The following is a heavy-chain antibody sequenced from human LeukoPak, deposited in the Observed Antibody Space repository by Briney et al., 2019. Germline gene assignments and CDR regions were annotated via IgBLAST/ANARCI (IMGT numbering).Heavy chain of an antibody. J-gene: IGHJ6*04. CDR2: LSLSGST. D-gene: IGHD5-18*01. Sequence: SETLSLTCAVYGGSFSDYYWSWIRQPPGKGLEWIGELSLSGSTNYNPSLKSRVTISADTSKNQLSLKVNSVIAADTAVYYCTRGPPSHGFTYGPPRDGIDVWAKGTTVIVSS. CDR3: TRGPPSHGFTYGPPRDGIDV. V-gene: IGHV4-34*01. CDR1: GGSFSDYY.